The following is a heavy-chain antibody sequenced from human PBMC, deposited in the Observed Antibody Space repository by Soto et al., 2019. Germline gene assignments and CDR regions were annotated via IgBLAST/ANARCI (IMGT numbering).Heavy chain of an antibody. V-gene: IGHV1-8*01. CDR1: GYTLGNYD. Sequence: QVQLVQSGAELKKPGASVKVSCKASGYTLGNYDINWVRQAPGQGLEWMGWMNPHSGKTVYARKFQGRVTMTRDTSLTTAFLEVSSLRSEDTAVYFCARNPVGATIDYWGQGTLVTVSS. J-gene: IGHJ4*02. CDR2: MNPHSGKT. D-gene: IGHD1-26*01. CDR3: ARNPVGATIDY.